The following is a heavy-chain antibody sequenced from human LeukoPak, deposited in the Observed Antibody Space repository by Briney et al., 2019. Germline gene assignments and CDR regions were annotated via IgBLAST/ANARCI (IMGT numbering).Heavy chain of an antibody. CDR1: GFSFSGSA. CDR2: IRNKANNYAT. Sequence: GGSLKLSCATSGFSFSGSAIHWVRQVSGEGLEWIGRIRNKANNYATVYSASVRGRFIISRDDSHNTAYLQMYSLRAEDTAVYYCAKDKGIGVSIQKKYSGSSFDYWGQGTLVTVSS. D-gene: IGHD1-26*01. CDR3: AKDKGIGVSIQKKYSGSSFDY. V-gene: IGHV3-73*01. J-gene: IGHJ4*02.